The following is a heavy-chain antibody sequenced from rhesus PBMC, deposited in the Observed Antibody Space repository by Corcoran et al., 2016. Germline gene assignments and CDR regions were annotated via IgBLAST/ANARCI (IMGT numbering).Heavy chain of an antibody. CDR1: GGSISDSYR. Sequence: QVQLQESGPGLVKPSETLSLTCAVSGGSISDSYRWSWIRQPPGKGLEWMGYIYGSSKSTNYNTSLKSRVTISKDTSKNQFSLKLSSVTAADTAVYYCARVVQIAVYFDYWGQGVLVTVSS. CDR3: ARVVQIAVYFDY. V-gene: IGHV4S10*01. D-gene: IGHD6-13*01. CDR2: IYGSSKST. J-gene: IGHJ4*01.